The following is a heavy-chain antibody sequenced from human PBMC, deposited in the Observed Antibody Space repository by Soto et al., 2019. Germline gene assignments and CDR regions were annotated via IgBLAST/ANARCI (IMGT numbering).Heavy chain of an antibody. CDR3: ASLPMVRGVIGWFDP. J-gene: IGHJ5*02. CDR1: GGSINSDGYS. CDR2: IHHTGRT. D-gene: IGHD3-10*01. Sequence: QLQLQESGSGLVKPSQTLSLTCAVSGGSINSDGYSWSWIRQSPGKGLQGIGYIHHTGRTYYSPSLYNRVSISIDRSKNQFSLQLTSVTAADTAVYYCASLPMVRGVIGWFDPWGQGTLVTVSS. V-gene: IGHV4-30-2*06.